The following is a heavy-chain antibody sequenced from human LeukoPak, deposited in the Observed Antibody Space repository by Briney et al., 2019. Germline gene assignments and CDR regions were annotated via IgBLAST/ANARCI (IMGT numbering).Heavy chain of an antibody. CDR3: ARDGITMVRGSWDV. V-gene: IGHV4-59*01. CDR1: GGSISSYY. CDR2: IYYSGST. Sequence: SETLSLTCTVSGGSISSYYWSWIRQPPGKGLEWIGYIYYSGSTNYNPSLKSRVTISVDTSKNQFSLKLSSVTAADTAVYYCARDGITMVRGSWDVWGRGTTVTVSS. D-gene: IGHD3-10*01. J-gene: IGHJ6*02.